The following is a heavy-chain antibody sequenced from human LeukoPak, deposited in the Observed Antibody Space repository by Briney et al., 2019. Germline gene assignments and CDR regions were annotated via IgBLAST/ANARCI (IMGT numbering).Heavy chain of an antibody. V-gene: IGHV3-73*01. CDR2: IRSKANSYAT. CDR3: TRHISGGGGRSPNWFDP. CDR1: GFTFSNHG. Sequence: GGSLRLSCAASGFTFSNHGMNWVRQASGKGLEWVGRIRSKANSYATAYAASVKGRFTISRDDSKNTAYLQMNSLKTEDTAVYYCTRHISGGGGRSPNWFDPWGQGTLVTVSS. D-gene: IGHD3-16*01. J-gene: IGHJ5*02.